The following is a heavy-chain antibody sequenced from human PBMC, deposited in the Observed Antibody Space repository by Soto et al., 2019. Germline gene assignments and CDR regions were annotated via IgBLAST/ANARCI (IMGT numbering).Heavy chain of an antibody. CDR1: GFTFSSYA. CDR3: AKGDRDGYKMYYFDY. CDR2: ISGSGGST. V-gene: IGHV3-23*01. J-gene: IGHJ4*02. D-gene: IGHD5-12*01. Sequence: PGGSLRLSCAASGFTFSSYAMSWVRQAPGKGLEWVSAISGSGGSTYYADSVKGRFTIPRDNSKNTLYLQMNSLRAEDTAVYYCAKGDRDGYKMYYFDYWGQGTLVTVSS.